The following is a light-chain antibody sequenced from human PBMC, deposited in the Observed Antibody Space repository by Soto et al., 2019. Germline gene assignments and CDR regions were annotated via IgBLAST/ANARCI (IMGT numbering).Light chain of an antibody. CDR3: QEHASI. Sequence: VLTQSPGTLSLSPGERATLSCRANQNLGDGRLAWYQQKPGQPSTLLIYDASTRATGIPDRFSGSGSGTDFTLTISRLEPEDFAVYYCQEHASIFGQGTRLEIK. V-gene: IGKV3-20*01. CDR1: QNLGDGR. CDR2: DAS. J-gene: IGKJ5*01.